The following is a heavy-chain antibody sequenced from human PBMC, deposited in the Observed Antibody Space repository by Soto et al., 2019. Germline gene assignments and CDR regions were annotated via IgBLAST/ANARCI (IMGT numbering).Heavy chain of an antibody. CDR3: NSCYSIWFDP. CDR1: GTSISSTYW. CDR2: IHHTGGT. J-gene: IGHJ5*02. V-gene: IGHV4-4*02. Sequence: SETLSLTCFVSGTSISSTYWWTWVRQSPGKGLEWIGEIHHTGGTNYNPALKTRLTISVDKANMDPVDTATYYCAHRRRFCSGNSCYSIWFDPWGQGTLVTVSS. D-gene: IGHD2-15*01.